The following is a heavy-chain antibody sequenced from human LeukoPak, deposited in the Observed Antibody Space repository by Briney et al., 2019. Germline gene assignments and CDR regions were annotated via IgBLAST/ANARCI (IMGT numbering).Heavy chain of an antibody. CDR1: GYSISSGYY. CDR3: ARKGQISYY. CDR2: IYHSGST. D-gene: IGHD3-3*01. J-gene: IGHJ4*02. V-gene: IGHV4-38-2*02. Sequence: SETLSLTCTVSGYSISSGYYWGWIRQPPGKGLEWIGSIYHSGSTYYNPSLKSRVTISVDTSKNQFSLKLSSVTAADTAVYYCARKGQISYYWGQGTLVTVSS.